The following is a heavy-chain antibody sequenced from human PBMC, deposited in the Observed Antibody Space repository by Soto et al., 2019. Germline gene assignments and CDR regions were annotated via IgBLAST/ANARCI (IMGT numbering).Heavy chain of an antibody. CDR1: GFTFSSYA. D-gene: IGHD3-3*01. Sequence: EVQLLESGGGLVQPGGSLRLSCAASGFTFSSYAMSWVRQAPGKGLEWVSAISASGGNTYYADSVKGRFTISRDNSKNTLYLQMNSLRTEDTAVYYCAKAIGITIFGVVTGGYYYMDVWDKGTTVTVSS. J-gene: IGHJ6*03. V-gene: IGHV3-23*01. CDR2: ISASGGNT. CDR3: AKAIGITIFGVVTGGYYYMDV.